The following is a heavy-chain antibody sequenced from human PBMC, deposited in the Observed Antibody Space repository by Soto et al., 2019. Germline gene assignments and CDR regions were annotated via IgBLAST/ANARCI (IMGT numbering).Heavy chain of an antibody. CDR1: GFTFTSSA. CDR3: APSIAVAGTDQPFDT. V-gene: IGHV1-58*01. J-gene: IGHJ5*02. Sequence: GASVKVSCKASGFTFTSSAVQWVRQARGQRLEWIGWIVVGSGNTNYAQKFQERVTITRDMSTSTAYMELSSLRSEDTAVYYCAPSIAVAGTDQPFDTWGQGTLVTVSS. CDR2: IVVGSGNT. D-gene: IGHD6-19*01.